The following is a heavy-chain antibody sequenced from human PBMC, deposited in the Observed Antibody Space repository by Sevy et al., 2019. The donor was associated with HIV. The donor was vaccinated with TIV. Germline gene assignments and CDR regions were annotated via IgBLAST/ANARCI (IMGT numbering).Heavy chain of an antibody. V-gene: IGHV3-21*01. D-gene: IGHD6-19*01. CDR2: ISSSSSYI. CDR3: ARTRVNSSGWYSAADY. Sequence: GGSLRLSCAASGFTFSSYSMNWVRQAPGKGLEWVSSISSSSSYIYYADSVKGRFTISRDNAKNSLYLQMNSLRAEDTAVYYCARTRVNSSGWYSAADYWGQGTLVTVSS. CDR1: GFTFSSYS. J-gene: IGHJ4*02.